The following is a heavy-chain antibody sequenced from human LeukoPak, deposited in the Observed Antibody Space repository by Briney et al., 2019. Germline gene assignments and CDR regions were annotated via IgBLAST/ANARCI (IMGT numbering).Heavy chain of an antibody. CDR1: GGSISSYTYY. V-gene: IGHV4-39*07. J-gene: IGHJ4*02. Sequence: SETLSLTCTVSGGSISSYTYYWGWVRQPPWKGLEWIGSIYYSGSTYYNPSLKGRVTISVDTSKNQFSLKLSSVTAADTAVYYCARDLGRYSGSFLFYFDHWGQGTLVTVSS. CDR2: IYYSGST. CDR3: ARDLGRYSGSFLFYFDH. D-gene: IGHD6-6*01.